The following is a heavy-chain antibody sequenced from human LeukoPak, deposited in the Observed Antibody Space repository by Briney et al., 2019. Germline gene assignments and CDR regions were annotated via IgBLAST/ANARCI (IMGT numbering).Heavy chain of an antibody. V-gene: IGHV3-33*01. Sequence: GGSLRLSCAASGFTFSSYGMHWVRQAPGKGLEWVAVIWYHGSNKYYADSVKGRFTISRDNSKNTLYLQMNSLRAEDTAVYYCARYRGGGENVDDAFDMWGQGTMVIVSS. CDR2: IWYHGSNK. D-gene: IGHD2-21*01. CDR1: GFTFSSYG. J-gene: IGHJ3*02. CDR3: ARYRGGGENVDDAFDM.